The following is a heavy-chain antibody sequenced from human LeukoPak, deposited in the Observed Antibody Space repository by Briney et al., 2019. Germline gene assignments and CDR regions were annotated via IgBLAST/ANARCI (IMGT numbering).Heavy chain of an antibody. V-gene: IGHV4-59*08. CDR2: LSYSGTS. CDR1: GGSITSYY. J-gene: IGHJ2*01. Sequence: SETLSLTCTVSGGSITSYYWSWIRPPPGKGLEWIGFLSYSGTSNYNPSLKSRVTISLDTSKNQLSLKLSSVTAADTAVYYCARMQGPRYFDLWGRGTLVTVSS. CDR3: ARMQGPRYFDL.